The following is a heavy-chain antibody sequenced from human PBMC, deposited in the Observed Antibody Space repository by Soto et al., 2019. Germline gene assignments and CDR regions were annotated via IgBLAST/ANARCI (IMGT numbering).Heavy chain of an antibody. V-gene: IGHV4-34*01. J-gene: IGHJ5*02. D-gene: IGHD2-2*01. CDR2: INHSGST. Sequence: QVQLQQWGAGLLKPSETLSLTWAVYGGSFSGYYWSWIRQPPGKGLEWIGEINHSGSTNYNPSLKSRVTISVDTSKNQFSLKLSSVTAADTAVYYCARESAVGRRYCSSTSCIRGVDPWGQGTLVTVSS. CDR1: GGSFSGYY. CDR3: ARESAVGRRYCSSTSCIRGVDP.